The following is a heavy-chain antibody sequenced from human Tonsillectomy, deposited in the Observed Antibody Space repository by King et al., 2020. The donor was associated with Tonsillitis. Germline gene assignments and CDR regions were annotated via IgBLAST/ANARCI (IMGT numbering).Heavy chain of an antibody. CDR1: GYTFTDYY. CDR3: ARALYCSGASCYFFDY. CDR2: INPNSGGT. V-gene: IGHV1-2*02. Sequence: VQLVQSGAEVKKPGASVKVSCKASGYTFTDYYIHWVRQAPGQGLEWMGWINPNSGGTNYAQKFQGRVTMTRDTSISTAHMELSRLRSDDTAVYYCARALYCSGASCYFFDYWGQGTLVTVSS. J-gene: IGHJ4*02. D-gene: IGHD2-15*01.